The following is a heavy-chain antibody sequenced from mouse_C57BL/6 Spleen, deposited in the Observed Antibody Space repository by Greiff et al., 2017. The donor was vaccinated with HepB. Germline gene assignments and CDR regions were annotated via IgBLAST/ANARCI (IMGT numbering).Heavy chain of an antibody. Sequence: EVQLVESGGDLVKPGGSLKLSCAASGFTFSSYGMSWVRQTPDKRLEWVATISSGGSYTYYPDSVKGRFTISRDNAKNTLYLQMSSLKSEDTAMYYCARPRFITTEAWFAYWGQGTLVTVSA. D-gene: IGHD1-1*01. J-gene: IGHJ3*01. CDR1: GFTFSSYG. V-gene: IGHV5-6*01. CDR3: ARPRFITTEAWFAY. CDR2: ISSGGSYT.